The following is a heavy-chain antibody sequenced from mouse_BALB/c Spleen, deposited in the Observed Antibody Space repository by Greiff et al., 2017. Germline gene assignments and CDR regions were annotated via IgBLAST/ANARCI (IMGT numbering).Heavy chain of an antibody. Sequence: VKLMESGPGLVAPSQSLSITCTVSGFSLTSYGVHWVRQPPGKGLEWLGVIWAGGSTNYNSALMSRLSISKDNSKSQVFLKMNSLQTDDTAMYYCARDLRTTATVYAMDYWGQGTSVTVSS. J-gene: IGHJ4*01. V-gene: IGHV2-9*02. CDR1: GFSLTSYG. D-gene: IGHD1-2*01. CDR2: IWAGGST. CDR3: ARDLRTTATVYAMDY.